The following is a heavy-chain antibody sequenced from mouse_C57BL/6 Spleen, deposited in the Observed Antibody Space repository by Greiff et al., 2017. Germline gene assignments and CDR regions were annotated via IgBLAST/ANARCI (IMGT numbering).Heavy chain of an antibody. D-gene: IGHD1-1*01. J-gene: IGHJ1*03. Sequence: VQLQQSGAELVRPGASVTLSCKASGYTFTDYEMHWVKQTPVHGLAWIGAIDPETGGTAYNQKFKGKAILTADKSSSTAYMELHSLTSEDSAVYYCTSYGSMYFDVWGTGTTVTVSS. CDR2: IDPETGGT. CDR3: TSYGSMYFDV. CDR1: GYTFTDYE. V-gene: IGHV1-15*01.